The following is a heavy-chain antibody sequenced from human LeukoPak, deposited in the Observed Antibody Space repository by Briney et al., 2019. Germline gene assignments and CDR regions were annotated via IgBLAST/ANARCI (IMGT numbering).Heavy chain of an antibody. Sequence: ASVKVSCKASGYTFTSYYMHWVRQAPGQGLEWMGIINPSGGSTSYAQKFQGRVTMTRDTSTSTVYMELSSLRSEDTAVYYCARGGGRRDGYNKYYSDYWGQGTLVTVSS. CDR3: ARGGGRRDGYNKYYSDY. V-gene: IGHV1-46*01. D-gene: IGHD5-24*01. CDR2: INPSGGST. CDR1: GYTFTSYY. J-gene: IGHJ4*02.